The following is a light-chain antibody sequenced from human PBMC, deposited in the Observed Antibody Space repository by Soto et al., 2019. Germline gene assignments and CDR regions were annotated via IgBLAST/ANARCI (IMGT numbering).Light chain of an antibody. CDR3: SSYTSSSTYVV. CDR1: SNDVGAFDY. Sequence: QSALTQPASISASPGQSISISCTGTSNDVGAFDYVSWYQQHPGKAPKLIIFEVFNRPSGVSTRFSGSKSGSTASLTISGLQAEDEADYFCSSYTSSSTYVVFGGGTQLTVL. V-gene: IGLV2-14*01. CDR2: EVF. J-gene: IGLJ2*01.